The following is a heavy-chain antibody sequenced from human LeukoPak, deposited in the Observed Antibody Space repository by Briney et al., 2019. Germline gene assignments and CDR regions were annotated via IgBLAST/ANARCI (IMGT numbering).Heavy chain of an antibody. CDR2: ISSSSGTI. J-gene: IGHJ4*02. D-gene: IGHD2-21*02. CDR1: GFTFSSYS. CDR3: ARGHCGGDCFFPVDY. V-gene: IGHV3-48*02. Sequence: PGRSLRLSCAASGFTFSSYSMNWVRQAPGKGLEWVSYISSSSGTIYYADSVKGRFTISRDNAKNSLYLQMNSLRDEDTAVYYCARGHCGGDCFFPVDYWGQGTLVTVSS.